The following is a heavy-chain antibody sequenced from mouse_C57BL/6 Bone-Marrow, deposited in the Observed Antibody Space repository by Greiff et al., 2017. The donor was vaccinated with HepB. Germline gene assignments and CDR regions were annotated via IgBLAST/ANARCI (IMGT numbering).Heavy chain of an antibody. V-gene: IGHV1-9*01. CDR3: AHYDGSSYRYFDV. Sequence: VQLQQSGAELMKPGASVKLSCKATGYTFTGYWIEWVKQSPGHGLEWIGEILPGSGSTNYNDKFKGKATFTADTSSNTAYMQLSSLTTEDSAIYYCAHYDGSSYRYFDVWGTGTTVTVSS. D-gene: IGHD1-1*01. J-gene: IGHJ1*03. CDR2: ILPGSGST. CDR1: GYTFTGYW.